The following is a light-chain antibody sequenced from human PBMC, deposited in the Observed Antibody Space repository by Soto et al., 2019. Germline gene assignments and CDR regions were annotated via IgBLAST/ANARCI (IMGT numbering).Light chain of an antibody. CDR1: SSNIGSNY. CDR3: FSFTTTSTHV. CDR2: EVN. Sequence: QSALTQPPSASGTPGQRVTISCSGSSSNIGSNYVHWYQQLPGTAPKLMISEVNNRPSGVSNRFSSSKSGNTAYLTISGLQVEDEAEYFCFSFTTTSTHVFGTGTKVTVL. V-gene: IGLV2-14*01. J-gene: IGLJ1*01.